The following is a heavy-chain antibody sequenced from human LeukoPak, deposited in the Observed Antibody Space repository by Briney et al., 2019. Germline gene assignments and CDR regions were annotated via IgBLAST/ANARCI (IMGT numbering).Heavy chain of an antibody. CDR1: GYTFTGYY. CDR3: ARVSPIYYFDY. V-gene: IGHV1-18*04. J-gene: IGHJ4*02. Sequence: ASVKVSCKASGYTFTGYYMHWVRQAPGQGLEWMGWISAYNGNTNYAQKLQGRVSMTTDTSTSTAYMELRSLRSDDTAVYYCARVSPIYYFDYWGQGTLVTVSS. CDR2: ISAYNGNT.